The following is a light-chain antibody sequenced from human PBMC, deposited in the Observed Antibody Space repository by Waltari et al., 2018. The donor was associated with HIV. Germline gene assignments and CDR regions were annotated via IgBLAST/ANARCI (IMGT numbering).Light chain of an antibody. Sequence: QSALTQPPSASGSPGQSVTLSCTGTSSDVGGYNNVSWYQQHPGKAPNLMIYEVSKRPSGVPDRFSGSKSGNTASLTVSGLQAEDEADYYCSSYAGSNNFVVFGGGTKLTVL. J-gene: IGLJ2*01. CDR3: SSYAGSNNFVV. V-gene: IGLV2-8*01. CDR1: SSDVGGYNN. CDR2: EVS.